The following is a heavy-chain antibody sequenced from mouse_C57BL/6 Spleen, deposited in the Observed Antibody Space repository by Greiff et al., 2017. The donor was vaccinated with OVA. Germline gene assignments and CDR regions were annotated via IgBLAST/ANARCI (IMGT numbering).Heavy chain of an antibody. CDR1: GYAFSSSW. V-gene: IGHV1-82*01. CDR3: EATMVTTGYYFDY. Sequence: QVQLKQSGPELVKPGASVKISCKASGYAFSSSWMNWVKQRPGKGLEWIGRIYPGDGDTNYNGKFKGKATLTADKSSSTAYMQLSSLTSEDSAVYFCEATMVTTGYYFDYWGQGTTLTVSS. D-gene: IGHD2-2*01. J-gene: IGHJ2*01. CDR2: IYPGDGDT.